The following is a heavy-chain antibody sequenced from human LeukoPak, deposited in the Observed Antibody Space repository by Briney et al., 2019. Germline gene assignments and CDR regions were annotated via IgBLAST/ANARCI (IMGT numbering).Heavy chain of an antibody. CDR1: GGSINSSSSY. D-gene: IGHD5-12*01. Sequence: SETLSLTCSVSGGSINSSSSYWGWIRQPPGKGLEWIGSIYYTGSTYDRPSLKSRVTISVDTSNNQFSLKVKSVTAADAALYYCARLRRGNSGYGCVDYWGQGTLVTVSS. J-gene: IGHJ4*02. V-gene: IGHV4-39*01. CDR3: ARLRRGNSGYGCVDY. CDR2: IYYTGST.